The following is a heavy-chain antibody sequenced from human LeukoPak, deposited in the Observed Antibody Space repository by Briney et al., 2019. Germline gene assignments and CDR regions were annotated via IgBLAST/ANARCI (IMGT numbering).Heavy chain of an antibody. D-gene: IGHD3-10*01. CDR1: GFTFSSYS. V-gene: IGHV3-48*01. Sequence: GGSLRLSCAASGFTFSSYSMNWVRQAPGKGLEWVSYISSSSSTIYYVDSVKGRFTISRDNAKNSLYLQMNSLRAEDTAVYYCARGSYYGSGSRGLDYWGQGTLVTVSS. CDR3: ARGSYYGSGSRGLDY. CDR2: ISSSSSTI. J-gene: IGHJ4*02.